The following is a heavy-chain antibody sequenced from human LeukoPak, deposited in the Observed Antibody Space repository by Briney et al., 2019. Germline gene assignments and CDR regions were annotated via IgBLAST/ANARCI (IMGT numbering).Heavy chain of an antibody. CDR2: INHSGST. Sequence: SETLSPTCAVYGGSFSDYYWSWIRQSPGKGLEWIGEINHSGSTSYNPSLKSRVTISVDTSKNQFSLKLNSVTAADTAVYYCASCSSTSWYAGDWFDPWGQGTLVTVSS. V-gene: IGHV4-34*01. J-gene: IGHJ5*02. CDR1: GGSFSDYY. CDR3: ASCSSTSWYAGDWFDP. D-gene: IGHD2-2*01.